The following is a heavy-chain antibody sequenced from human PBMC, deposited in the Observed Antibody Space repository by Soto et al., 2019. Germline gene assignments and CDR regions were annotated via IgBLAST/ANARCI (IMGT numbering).Heavy chain of an antibody. CDR2: IYYSGTT. CDR1: GGSISSGDYY. J-gene: IGHJ4*02. V-gene: IGHV4-30-4*01. CDR3: ARGWFGELFFGY. Sequence: SETLSLTCTVSGGSISSGDYYWSWIRQPPGKGLEWIGYIYYSGTTYYNPSLKSRLTISLDTSKNQFSLKLSSVTAADTAVYYCARGWFGELFFGYWGQGTLVTVSS. D-gene: IGHD3-10*01.